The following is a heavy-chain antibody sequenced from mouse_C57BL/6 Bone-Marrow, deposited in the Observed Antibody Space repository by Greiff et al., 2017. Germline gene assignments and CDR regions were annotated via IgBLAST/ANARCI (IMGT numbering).Heavy chain of an antibody. J-gene: IGHJ4*01. CDR1: GYTFTSYW. Sequence: VQLQQPGAELVMPGASVKLSCKASGYTFTSYWMHWVKQRPGQGLEWIGEIDPSDSYTNYNQKFKGKSTLTVDKSSSTAYMQLSSLTSEDSAVYDCASDTYYYAMDYWGQGTSVTVSS. V-gene: IGHV1-69*01. CDR2: IDPSDSYT. CDR3: ASDTYYYAMDY.